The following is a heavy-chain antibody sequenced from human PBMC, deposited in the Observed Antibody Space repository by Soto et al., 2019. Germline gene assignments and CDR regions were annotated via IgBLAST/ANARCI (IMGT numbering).Heavy chain of an antibody. CDR3: AAATDFPYYYDSSGYYPFDY. J-gene: IGHJ4*02. D-gene: IGHD3-22*01. CDR2: IVVGSGNT. Sequence: SVKVSCKASGFTFTSSAVQWVRQARGQRLEWIGWIVVGSGNTNYAQKFQERVTITRDMSTSTAYLELSSLRSEDTAVYYFAAATDFPYYYDSSGYYPFDYWGQGTLVTVSS. CDR1: GFTFTSSA. V-gene: IGHV1-58*01.